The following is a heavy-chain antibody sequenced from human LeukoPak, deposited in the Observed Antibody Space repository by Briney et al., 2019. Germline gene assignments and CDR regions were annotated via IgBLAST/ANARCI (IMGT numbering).Heavy chain of an antibody. J-gene: IGHJ4*02. CDR1: GYTFTCYY. V-gene: IGHV1-2*02. CDR3: ARAPPDAGTFHY. CDR2: INPNSGGT. Sequence: GASVKVSCKASGYTFTCYYMHWVRQAPGQGLEWMGWINPNSGGTNYAQKFQGRVTMTRDTSISTAYMELSRLRSDDTAVYYCARAPPDAGTFHYWGQGTLVTVSS. D-gene: IGHD6-13*01.